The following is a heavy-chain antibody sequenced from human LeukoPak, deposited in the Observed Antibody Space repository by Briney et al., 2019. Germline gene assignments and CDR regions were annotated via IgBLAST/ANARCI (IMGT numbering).Heavy chain of an antibody. Sequence: SETLSLTCGVSGGSISSNNWWTWVRQPPGKWLERTREIYHNGSTNYNPSLKSRHTISVDKSKNLFSLKLSSVTAADTSVYYCARGGTAYFNLWGRGTLVTVSS. CDR2: IYHNGST. CDR3: ARGGTAYFNL. D-gene: IGHD2-15*01. V-gene: IGHV4-4*02. CDR1: GGSISSNNW. J-gene: IGHJ2*01.